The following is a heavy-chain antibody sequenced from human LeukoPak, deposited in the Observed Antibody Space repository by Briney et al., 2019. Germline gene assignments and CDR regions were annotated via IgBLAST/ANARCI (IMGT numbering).Heavy chain of an antibody. CDR3: ARDDRLGYCSGGSCYPLDY. CDR2: INPNSGGT. D-gene: IGHD2-15*01. Sequence: ASVKVSCKASGYTFTGYYMHWVRPAPGQGLEWMGWINPNSGGTNYAQKFQGRVTMTRDTSISTAYMELSRLRSDDTAVYYCARDDRLGYCSGGSCYPLDYWGQGTLVTVSS. J-gene: IGHJ4*02. CDR1: GYTFTGYY. V-gene: IGHV1-2*02.